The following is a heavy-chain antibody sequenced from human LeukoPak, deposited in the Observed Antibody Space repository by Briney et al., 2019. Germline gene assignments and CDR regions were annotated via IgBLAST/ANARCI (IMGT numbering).Heavy chain of an antibody. CDR2: IWYDGSDK. V-gene: IGHV3-33*01. CDR3: ARDFRGSLPDY. J-gene: IGHJ4*02. Sequence: PGRSLRLSCATSGFTFNNYGMHWVRQAPGKGLEWVAVIWYDGSDKYYTDSVKGRFTISRDNSKNTLYLQMNSLRAEDTAVYYCARDFRGSLPDYWGQGTLVTVSS. D-gene: IGHD3-10*01. CDR1: GFTFNNYG.